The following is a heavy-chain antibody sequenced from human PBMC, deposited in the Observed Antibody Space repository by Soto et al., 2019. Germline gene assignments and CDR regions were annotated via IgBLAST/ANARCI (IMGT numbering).Heavy chain of an antibody. J-gene: IGHJ3*02. CDR1: GFTLSAYW. CDR2: INRDGSKK. D-gene: IGHD6-13*01. V-gene: IGHV3-7*05. CDR3: ARDVSPGISSLYLDAFDI. Sequence: EVHLEESGGDLVQPGGSLRLSCAASGFTLSAYWMTWVRQAPGKGLEWVANINRDGSKKSYLDSVRGRFTISRDNVGNSLYLQMGSLRADNTALYYCARDVSPGISSLYLDAFDIWGQGTMVTVSS.